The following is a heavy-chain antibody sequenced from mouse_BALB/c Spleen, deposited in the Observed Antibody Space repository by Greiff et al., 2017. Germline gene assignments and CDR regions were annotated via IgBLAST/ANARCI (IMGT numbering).Heavy chain of an antibody. D-gene: IGHD2-14*01. CDR3: ARDGWGYVGYAMDY. CDR1: GFSLTSYG. CDR2: IWAGGST. Sequence: VQLQQSGPGLVAPSQSLSITCTVSGFSLTSYGVHWVRQPPGKGLEWLGVIWAGGSTNYNSALMSRLSISKDNSKSQVFLKMNSLQTDDTAMYYCARDGWGYVGYAMDYWGQGTSVTVSS. J-gene: IGHJ4*01. V-gene: IGHV2-9*02.